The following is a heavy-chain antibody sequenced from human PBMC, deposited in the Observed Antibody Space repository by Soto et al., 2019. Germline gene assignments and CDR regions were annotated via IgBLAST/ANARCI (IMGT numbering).Heavy chain of an antibody. Sequence: QVQLVESGGDLVKPGGSLRLSCTASGFTLSDYYMSWIRQAPGKGLEWVSYFSRSGGTIYYADSVKGRFTVSRDNAKNSLYLQMNSLRAEDTAVYYCARDLQQLGRGRDCWGQGTLVTVSS. CDR3: ARDLQQLGRGRDC. D-gene: IGHD6-13*01. CDR1: GFTLSDYY. CDR2: FSRSGGTI. V-gene: IGHV3-11*01. J-gene: IGHJ4*02.